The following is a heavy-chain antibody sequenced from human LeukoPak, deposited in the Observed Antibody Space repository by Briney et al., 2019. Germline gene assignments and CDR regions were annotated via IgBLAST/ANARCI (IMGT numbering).Heavy chain of an antibody. J-gene: IGHJ4*02. CDR3: AKVEEGYITLMSPDY. CDR1: GFTFSSYG. D-gene: IGHD3-10*01. Sequence: GGSLRLSCAASGFTFSSYGMHWVRQAPGKGLEWVAVISYDGSNKYYADSVKGRFTISRDNSKNTLYLQVNSLRAEDTAVYYCAKVEEGYITLMSPDYWGQGTLVTVSS. V-gene: IGHV3-30*18. CDR2: ISYDGSNK.